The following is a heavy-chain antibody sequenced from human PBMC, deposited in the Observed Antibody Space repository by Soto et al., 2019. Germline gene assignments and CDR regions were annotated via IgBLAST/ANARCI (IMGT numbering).Heavy chain of an antibody. D-gene: IGHD2-2*01. Sequence: SETLSLTCTVSGVSITSYFWSWIRQTPGKGLDWIGSISFSGATYSNPSLKGRAALSVDTSENHLSLTLNSVTSADTAVYYCAKEGYCSSTSCSTRIQLWLSRFDPWGQGTLVTVSS. CDR3: AKEGYCSSTSCSTRIQLWLSRFDP. CDR1: GVSITSYF. CDR2: ISFSGAT. J-gene: IGHJ5*02. V-gene: IGHV4-59*01.